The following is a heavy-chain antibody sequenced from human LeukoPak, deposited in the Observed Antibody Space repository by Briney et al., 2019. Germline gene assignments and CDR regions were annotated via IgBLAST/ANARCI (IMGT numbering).Heavy chain of an antibody. V-gene: IGHV1-24*01. J-gene: IGHJ4*02. CDR3: ATDPLSGYYDSSGFDY. CDR2: FDPEDGET. CDR1: GYTLTELS. Sequence: ASVKVSCKVSGYTLTELSMHWVRQAPGKGLEWMGGFDPEDGETIYAQKFQGRVTMTEDTSTDTAYMELSSLRSEDTAVYYCATDPLSGYYDSSGFDYWGQRTLVTVSS. D-gene: IGHD3-22*01.